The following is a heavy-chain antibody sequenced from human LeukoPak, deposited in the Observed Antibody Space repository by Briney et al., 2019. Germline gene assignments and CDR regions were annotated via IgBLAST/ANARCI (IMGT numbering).Heavy chain of an antibody. CDR2: ISYDGSNK. V-gene: IGHV3-30-3*01. CDR1: GFTFSSYA. CDR3: AIVGCYRGVCGFDF. J-gene: IGHJ3*01. Sequence: PGRSLRLSCAASGFTFSSYAMHWVRQAPGKGLEWVAVISYDGSNKYYADSVKGRFTISRDNSKNTLYLQMNSLRAEDTAVYYCAIVGCYRGVCGFDFWGPGTMVTVSS. D-gene: IGHD2-2*01.